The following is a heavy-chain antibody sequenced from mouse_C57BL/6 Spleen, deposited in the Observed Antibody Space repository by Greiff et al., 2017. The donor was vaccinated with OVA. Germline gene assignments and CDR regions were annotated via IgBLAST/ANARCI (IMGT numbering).Heavy chain of an antibody. J-gene: IGHJ4*01. CDR1: GFTFTDYY. CDR3: ARYGTTVPMDY. CDR2: IRNKANGYTT. D-gene: IGHD1-1*01. Sequence: EVQLVESGGGLVQPGGSLSLSCAASGFTFTDYYMSWVRQPPGKALEWLGFIRNKANGYTTEYSASVKGRFTISRDNSQSILYLQMNALRAEDSATYYCARYGTTVPMDYWGQGTSVTVSS. V-gene: IGHV7-3*01.